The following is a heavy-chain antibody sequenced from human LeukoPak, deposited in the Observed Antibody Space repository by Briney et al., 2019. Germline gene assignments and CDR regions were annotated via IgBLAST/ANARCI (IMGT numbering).Heavy chain of an antibody. Sequence: GGSLRLSCAASGFTFDDYAMHWVRRAPGKGLEWVSGISWNSGSIGYADSVKGRFTISRDNAKNSLYLQMNSLRAEDTALYYCAKGYSSSWYYFDYWGQGTLVTVSS. CDR3: AKGYSSSWYYFDY. CDR1: GFTFDDYA. V-gene: IGHV3-9*01. D-gene: IGHD6-13*01. J-gene: IGHJ4*02. CDR2: ISWNSGSI.